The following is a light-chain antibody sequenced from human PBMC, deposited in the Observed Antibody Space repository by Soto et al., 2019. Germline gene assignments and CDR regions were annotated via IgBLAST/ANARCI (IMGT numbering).Light chain of an antibody. J-gene: IGLJ1*01. CDR1: SSDVGGYNY. V-gene: IGLV2-11*01. CDR2: DVT. Sequence: QSALTQPRSVSGSPGQSVTISCTGTSSDVGGYNYVSWYQQQPGKAPRLMIYDVTKRPSGVPDRFSGSKSGNTASLTISGLQAEDEADYYCSSYTSSSTLDVFGTGTKLTVL. CDR3: SSYTSSSTLDV.